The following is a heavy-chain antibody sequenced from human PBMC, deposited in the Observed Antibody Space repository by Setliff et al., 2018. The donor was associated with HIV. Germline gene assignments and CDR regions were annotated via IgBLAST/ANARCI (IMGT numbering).Heavy chain of an antibody. CDR3: ARDWRAYSYGSNFDY. CDR1: GYTFSSYG. V-gene: IGHV1-18*01. D-gene: IGHD5-18*01. CDR2: ISVYNGNT. Sequence: GASVKVSCKASGYTFSSYGINWVRQAPGQGLEWMGWISVYNGNTNYAQKLQGRVSMTTDTSTSTAYMELRSLRSDDTAVYYCARDWRAYSYGSNFDYWGQGTLVTVSS. J-gene: IGHJ4*02.